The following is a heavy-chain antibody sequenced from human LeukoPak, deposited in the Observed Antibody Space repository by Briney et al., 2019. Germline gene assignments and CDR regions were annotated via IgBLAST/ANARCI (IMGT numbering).Heavy chain of an antibody. CDR2: ISYDGSNK. J-gene: IGHJ4*02. D-gene: IGHD2-21*02. Sequence: GGSLRLSCAASAFTFSSYAMHWVRQAPGKGLEWVAVISYDGSNKYYADSVKGRFTISRDNSKNTLYLQMNSLRAEDTAVYYCARDRYGSSGDWGPSDYWGQGTLVTVSS. CDR3: ARDRYGSSGDWGPSDY. CDR1: AFTFSSYA. V-gene: IGHV3-30-3*01.